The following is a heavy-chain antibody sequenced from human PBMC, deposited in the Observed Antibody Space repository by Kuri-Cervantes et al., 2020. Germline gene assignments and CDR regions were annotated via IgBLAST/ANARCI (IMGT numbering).Heavy chain of an antibody. CDR2: ISGSGGST. V-gene: IGHV3-23*01. CDR3: AIIWFGDDFDY. CDR1: GFTLSSYS. J-gene: IGHJ4*02. D-gene: IGHD3-10*01. Sequence: GESLKISCAASGFTLSSYSMNWVRQAPGKGLEWVSAISGSGGSTYYADSVKGRFTISRDNSKNTLYLQMNSLRAEDTAVYYCAIIWFGDDFDYWGQGTLVTVSS.